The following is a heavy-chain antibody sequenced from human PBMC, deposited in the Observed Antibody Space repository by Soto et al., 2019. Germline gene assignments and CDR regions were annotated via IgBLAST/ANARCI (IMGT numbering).Heavy chain of an antibody. D-gene: IGHD3-22*01. CDR1: GYTFTSYD. CDR3: TREGQDSSGPDAFDI. J-gene: IGHJ3*02. V-gene: IGHV1-8*01. CDR2: MNPNSGNT. Sequence: ASVKVSWKASGYTFTSYDINWVRQATGQGLEWMGWMNPNSGNTGYAQKFQGRVTMTRNTSISTAYMELSSLRSEDTAVYYCTREGQDSSGPDAFDIWGQGTMVTVSS.